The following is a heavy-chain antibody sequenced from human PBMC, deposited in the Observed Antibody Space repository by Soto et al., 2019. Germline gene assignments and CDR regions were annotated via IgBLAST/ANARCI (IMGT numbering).Heavy chain of an antibody. CDR3: ARSPPWDSSYVRDYYYGMDV. V-gene: IGHV1-18*01. Sequence: QVQLVQSGAEVKKPGASVKVSCKASGYTFTSYGISWVRQAPGQGLEWMGWISAYNGNTNYAQKLQGRVTMTTDTSTSTAYMELRSLRSDDTAVYYCARSPPWDSSYVRDYYYGMDVWGQGTTVTVSS. J-gene: IGHJ6*02. CDR2: ISAYNGNT. D-gene: IGHD6-6*01. CDR1: GYTFTSYG.